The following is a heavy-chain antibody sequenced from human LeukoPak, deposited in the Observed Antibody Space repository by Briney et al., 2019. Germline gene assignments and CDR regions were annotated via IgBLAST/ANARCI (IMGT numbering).Heavy chain of an antibody. D-gene: IGHD5-18*01. CDR3: ARAPRKAGYGYGYKGATYFDY. J-gene: IGHJ4*02. CDR2: IYYSGST. Sequence: PSETLSLTCTVSGGSISSSSYYWGWIRQPPGKGLEWIGSIYYSGSTYYNPSLKSRVTISVDTSKNQFSLKLSSVTAADTAVYYCARAPRKAGYGYGYKGATYFDYWGQGTLVTVSS. V-gene: IGHV4-39*07. CDR1: GGSISSSSYY.